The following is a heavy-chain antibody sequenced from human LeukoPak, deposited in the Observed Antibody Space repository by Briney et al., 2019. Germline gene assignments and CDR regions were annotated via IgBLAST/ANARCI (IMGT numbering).Heavy chain of an antibody. CDR2: IYYSGST. D-gene: IGHD6-19*01. V-gene: IGHV4-59*08. Sequence: SETLSLTCTVSGGSLSSSYLSWIRQPPGKGLEWIGYIYYSGSTNYNPSFKSRVAISVDTSKNQFSLKLSSVTAADTAVYYCATWGIAVAGTFDYWGQGTLVTVST. CDR1: GGSLSSSY. CDR3: ATWGIAVAGTFDY. J-gene: IGHJ4*02.